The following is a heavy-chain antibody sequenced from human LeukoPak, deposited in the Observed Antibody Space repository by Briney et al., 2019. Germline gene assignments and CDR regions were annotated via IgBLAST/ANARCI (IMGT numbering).Heavy chain of an antibody. CDR1: GFTFSSYS. CDR3: ARDTSYDSSGYYTDY. V-gene: IGHV3-21*01. Sequence: GGSLRLSCAASGFTFSSYSMNWVSQAPGKGLEWVSSISSSSSYIYYADSVKGRFTISRDNAKNSLYLQMNSLRAEDTAVYYCARDTSYDSSGYYTDYWGQGTLVTVSS. J-gene: IGHJ4*02. D-gene: IGHD3-22*01. CDR2: ISSSSSYI.